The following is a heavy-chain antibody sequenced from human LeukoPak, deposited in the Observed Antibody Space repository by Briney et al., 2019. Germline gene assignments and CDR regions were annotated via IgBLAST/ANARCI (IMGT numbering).Heavy chain of an antibody. CDR3: AKDVAYYGGNLDY. Sequence: GGSLRLSCAASGFTFSSHGMHWVRQAPGKGLEWVAFIRYDGSNKYYTDSVKGRFTISRDNSKNTLDLQMNTLRAEDTAVYYCAKDVAYYGGNLDYWGQGTLVTVSS. CDR2: IRYDGSNK. D-gene: IGHD4-23*01. J-gene: IGHJ4*02. V-gene: IGHV3-30*02. CDR1: GFTFSSHG.